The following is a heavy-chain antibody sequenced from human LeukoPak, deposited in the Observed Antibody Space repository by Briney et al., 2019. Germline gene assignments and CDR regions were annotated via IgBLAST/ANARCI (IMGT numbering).Heavy chain of an antibody. D-gene: IGHD1-26*01. CDR3: ARGQSRWELLNPPDY. CDR2: ISSNGGST. V-gene: IGHV3-64*01. Sequence: GGSLRFSCAASGFTFSSYAMHWVRQAPGKGLEYVSAISSNGGSTYYANSVKGRFTISRDNSKNTLYLQMGSPRAEDMAVYYCARGQSRWELLNPPDYWGQGTLVTVSS. J-gene: IGHJ4*02. CDR1: GFTFSSYA.